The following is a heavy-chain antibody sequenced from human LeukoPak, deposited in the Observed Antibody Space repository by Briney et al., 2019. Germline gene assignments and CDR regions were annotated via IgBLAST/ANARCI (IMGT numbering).Heavy chain of an antibody. J-gene: IGHJ4*02. V-gene: IGHV3-64D*06. CDR1: GFTFSSYA. D-gene: IGHD1-1*01. CDR3: VKITSVTGGDC. Sequence: GGSLRLSCSASGFTFSSYAMYWVRQAPGKGLEYVSAITSNGGSAYYADSVKGRFTISRDNSRNTLYLQMSSLRAEDTAVYYCVKITSVTGGDCWGQGTRLTVSS. CDR2: ITSNGGSA.